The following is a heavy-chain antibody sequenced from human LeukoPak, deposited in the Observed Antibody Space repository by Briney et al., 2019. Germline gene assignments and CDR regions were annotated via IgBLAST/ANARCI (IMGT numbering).Heavy chain of an antibody. J-gene: IGHJ4*02. CDR1: GGSFSGYY. CDR2: INHNGST. D-gene: IGHD1-1*01. Sequence: SETLSLTCAAYGGSFSGYYWSWIRQPPGKGLEWIGEINHNGSTNYNPSPKRRLTISVDTSKNQFSLKLSSVTAADTAVYYCARVTLSGAIDYWGQGTLVTVSS. CDR3: ARVTLSGAIDY. V-gene: IGHV4-34*01.